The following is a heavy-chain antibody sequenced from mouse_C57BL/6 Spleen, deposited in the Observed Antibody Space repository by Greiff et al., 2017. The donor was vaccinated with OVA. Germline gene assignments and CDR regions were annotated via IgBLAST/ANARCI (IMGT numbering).Heavy chain of an antibody. Sequence: QVQLQQPGAELVKPGASVKMSCKASGYTFTSYWITWVKQRPGQGLEWIGDIYPGSGSTNYNEKFKSKATLTVDTSSSTAYMQLSSLTSEDSAVYHCARRGTVETSMDYWGQGTSVTVSS. CDR1: GYTFTSYW. D-gene: IGHD1-1*01. V-gene: IGHV1-55*01. J-gene: IGHJ4*01. CDR2: IYPGSGST. CDR3: ARRGTVETSMDY.